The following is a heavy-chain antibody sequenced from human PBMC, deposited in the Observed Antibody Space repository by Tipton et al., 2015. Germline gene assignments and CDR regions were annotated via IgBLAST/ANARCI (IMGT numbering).Heavy chain of an antibody. Sequence: SLRLSCAASGFTVSSKYMSWVRQAPGKGLEWVSIIYSGGSTYYPDSAKGRFTISRDNSKNTVYLQMNSLRAEDTAVYYCARDRHDSSGYYYYFDYWGQGTLVTVSS. CDR1: GFTVSSKY. CDR2: IYSGGST. J-gene: IGHJ4*02. V-gene: IGHV3-53*01. CDR3: ARDRHDSSGYYYYFDY. D-gene: IGHD3-22*01.